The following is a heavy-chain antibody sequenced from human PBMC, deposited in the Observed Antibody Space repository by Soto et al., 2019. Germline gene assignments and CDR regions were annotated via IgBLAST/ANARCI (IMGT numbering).Heavy chain of an antibody. D-gene: IGHD3-22*01. Sequence: SVKVSCKASGGTFSSYSISWVRQAPGQGLEWMGGIIPIFGTANYAQKFQGRVTITADVSTSTAYMELSSLRSEDTAVYYCARESYYDSSGYYYNYWGQGTLVTVSS. CDR3: ARESYYDSSGYYYNY. J-gene: IGHJ4*02. CDR1: GGTFSSYS. V-gene: IGHV1-69*13. CDR2: IIPIFGTA.